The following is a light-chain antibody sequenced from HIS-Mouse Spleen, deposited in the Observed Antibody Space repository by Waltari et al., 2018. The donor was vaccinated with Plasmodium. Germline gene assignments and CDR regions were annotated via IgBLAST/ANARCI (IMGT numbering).Light chain of an antibody. CDR3: QSADSSGTYWV. CDR1: ALPKQY. J-gene: IGLJ3*02. Sequence: SYELTQPPSVSVSPGQTARITCSGDALPKQYAYWYQQKPGQAPVLVIYKDSERASGMPERFSCSSSGTTVTFTISGVQAEDEADYYCQSADSSGTYWVFGGGTKLTVL. CDR2: KDS. V-gene: IGLV3-25*03.